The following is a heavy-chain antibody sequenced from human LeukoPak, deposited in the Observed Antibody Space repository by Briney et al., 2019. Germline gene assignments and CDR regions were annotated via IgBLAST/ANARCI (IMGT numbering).Heavy chain of an antibody. Sequence: ASVKVSCKASGYTFTSYDINWVRQATGQGLEWMGWMNPNSGNTGYAQKFQGRVTMTRNTSISTAYMELSGLRSEDTAVYYCARAGYYYDSSGYFVDYWGQGTLVTVSS. J-gene: IGHJ4*02. CDR1: GYTFTSYD. CDR3: ARAGYYYDSSGYFVDY. V-gene: IGHV1-8*01. CDR2: MNPNSGNT. D-gene: IGHD3-22*01.